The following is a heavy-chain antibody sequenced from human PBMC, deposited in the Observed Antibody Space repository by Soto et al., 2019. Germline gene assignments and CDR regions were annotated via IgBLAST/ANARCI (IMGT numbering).Heavy chain of an antibody. CDR2: IYHSGST. D-gene: IGHD6-13*01. J-gene: IGHJ4*02. CDR3: AGAPPGRGLAAAAIYD. V-gene: IGHV4-4*02. Sequence: QVQLQESGPGLVKPSGTLSLTCAVSGGSISSSNWWSWVRQPPGKGLEWIGEIYHSGSTNYNPSLTSRVTISVDKSKNPFALKLSSVSAADTAVYYCAGAPPGRGLAAAAIYDWGQGTLVTVSS. CDR1: GGSISSSNW.